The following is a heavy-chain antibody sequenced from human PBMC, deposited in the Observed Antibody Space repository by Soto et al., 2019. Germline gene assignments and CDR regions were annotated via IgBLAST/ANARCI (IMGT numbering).Heavy chain of an antibody. J-gene: IGHJ4*02. Sequence: EVQLLESGGGLVQPGGSLRLSCAASGFTFSNYDITWVRQAPGKGLQWDSIISGSGDTSYYADSVKGRFTISRANSRNTLYLQMNSVRAGAPAKYYCAKEGTSGFYYFDSWGPGTLVTVSS. CDR3: AKEGTSGFYYFDS. D-gene: IGHD6-19*01. V-gene: IGHV3-23*01. CDR2: ISGSGDTS. CDR1: GFTFSNYD.